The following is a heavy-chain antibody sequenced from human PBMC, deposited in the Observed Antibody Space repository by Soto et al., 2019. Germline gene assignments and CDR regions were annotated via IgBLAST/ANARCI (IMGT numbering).Heavy chain of an antibody. Sequence: PGGSLRLSCAASGFTFSSYGMHRVRQAPGKGLEWVAVISYDGSNKYYADSVKGRFTISRDNSKNTLYLQMNSLRAEDTAVYYCAKDRGYSSSWYYFDYWGQGTLVTVSS. V-gene: IGHV3-30*18. J-gene: IGHJ4*02. CDR2: ISYDGSNK. D-gene: IGHD6-13*01. CDR1: GFTFSSYG. CDR3: AKDRGYSSSWYYFDY.